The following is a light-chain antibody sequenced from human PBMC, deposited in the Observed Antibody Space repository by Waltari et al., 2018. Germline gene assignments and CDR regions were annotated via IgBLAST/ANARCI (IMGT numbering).Light chain of an antibody. CDR2: AAS. CDR3: QQTYTTPRT. J-gene: IGKJ2*01. V-gene: IGKV1-39*01. CDR1: QNISTY. Sequence: DIQMTQSPSPLSASVGDRDAISCRPSQNISTYLNWYQQQPGKAPKLLIYAASNLHSGVPSRCSGGGSGTDFSLTISSLQPEDVATYCCQQTYTTPRTFGQGTKLEIK.